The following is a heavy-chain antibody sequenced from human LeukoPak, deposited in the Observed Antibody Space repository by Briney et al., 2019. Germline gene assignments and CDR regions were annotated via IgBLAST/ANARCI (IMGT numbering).Heavy chain of an antibody. D-gene: IGHD2-2*01. J-gene: IGHJ4*02. V-gene: IGHV3-21*01. CDR1: AFTFSSYS. CDR3: ARESGGDCSSTSCSESLPYNYSASRATDY. CDR2: ISSSSSYI. Sequence: PGGSLRLSCAASAFTFSSYSMNWVRQAPGKGLEWVSSISSSSSYIYYADSVKGRFTISRDNAKNSLYLQMNSLRAEDTAVYYCARESGGDCSSTSCSESLPYNYSASRATDYWGQGTLVTVSS.